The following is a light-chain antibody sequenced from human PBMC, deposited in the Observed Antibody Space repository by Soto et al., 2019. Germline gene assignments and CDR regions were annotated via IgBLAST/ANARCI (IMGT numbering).Light chain of an antibody. CDR3: QQSYSTPLT. J-gene: IGKJ4*01. CDR1: QSISSY. Sequence: DIQMTQSPSSLSASVGDRVTITCRASQSISSYLNWYQQKPGKAPKLLIYAASSLQSGVPSRFSGSGSGTVFNLPISSLQPEDFATYYCQQSYSTPLTFGGGTKVEIK. V-gene: IGKV1-39*01. CDR2: AAS.